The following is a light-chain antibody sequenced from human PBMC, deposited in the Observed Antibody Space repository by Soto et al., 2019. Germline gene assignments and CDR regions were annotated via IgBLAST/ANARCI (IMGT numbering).Light chain of an antibody. V-gene: IGLV2-8*01. CDR1: SSDVGDYNY. Sequence: QSVLTQHPSASGSPGQSVTISCTGTSSDVGDYNYVSWYQHHPGKAPKLMIYEVNKRPSGVPDRFSGSKSGNTASLTVSGLQAEDEADYYCISYAGSNNVCPYVFGTGTKVTVL. J-gene: IGLJ1*01. CDR2: EVN. CDR3: ISYAGSNNVCPYV.